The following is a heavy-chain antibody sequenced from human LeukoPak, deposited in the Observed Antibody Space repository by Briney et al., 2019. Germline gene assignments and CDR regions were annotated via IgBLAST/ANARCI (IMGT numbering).Heavy chain of an antibody. Sequence: GGSLRLSCAASGSTFSDYYMSWIRQAPGKGLEWVSYISSSGSTIYYADSVKGRFTISRDNAKNSLYLQMNSLRAEDTAVYYCARSEYYYDSSGYYYLDYWGQGTLVTVSS. CDR1: GSTFSDYY. J-gene: IGHJ4*02. D-gene: IGHD3-22*01. V-gene: IGHV3-11*01. CDR2: ISSSGSTI. CDR3: ARSEYYYDSSGYYYLDY.